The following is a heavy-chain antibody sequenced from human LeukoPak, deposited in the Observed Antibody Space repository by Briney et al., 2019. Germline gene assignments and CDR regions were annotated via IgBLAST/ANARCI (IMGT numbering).Heavy chain of an antibody. CDR2: IYYSGTT. J-gene: IGHJ6*02. CDR3: ARGGSGSYYSVYYAVDV. CDR1: GGSISSGGNF. D-gene: IGHD1-26*01. Sequence: PSETLSLTCTVSGGSISSGGNFWSWIRQRPGKGLEWIGFIYYSGTTYSNPSLKSRVAISADTSKNEFSLKLNSLTAADTAVYYRARGGSGSYYSVYYAVDVWGQGTTVTVS. V-gene: IGHV4-31*03.